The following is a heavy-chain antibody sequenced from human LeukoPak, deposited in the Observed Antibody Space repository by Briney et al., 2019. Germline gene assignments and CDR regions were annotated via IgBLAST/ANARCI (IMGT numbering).Heavy chain of an antibody. Sequence: GAALKISCKGSGYRFTSYWIGWGRPMPGKGLGWMGIIYPGDSDTRYSPSFQGQVTISADKSISTAYLQWSSLKASDTAMYYCARAYYDILTGYYSIQYYFDYWGQGTLVTVSS. J-gene: IGHJ4*02. D-gene: IGHD3-9*01. CDR2: IYPGDSDT. CDR3: ARAYYDILTGYYSIQYYFDY. V-gene: IGHV5-51*01. CDR1: GYRFTSYW.